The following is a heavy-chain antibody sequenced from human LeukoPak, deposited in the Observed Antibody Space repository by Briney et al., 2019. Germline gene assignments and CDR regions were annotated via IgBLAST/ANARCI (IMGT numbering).Heavy chain of an antibody. J-gene: IGHJ4*02. Sequence: GGSLRLSCAASGFTFSNYAMNWVRQAPGKGLEWVAVISYDGSNKYYADSVKGRFTISRDNSKNTPYLQMNSLRAEDTAVYYCVRGREQWLGDFDYWGQGTLVTVSS. CDR1: GFTFSNYA. D-gene: IGHD6-19*01. CDR2: ISYDGSNK. V-gene: IGHV3-30-3*01. CDR3: VRGREQWLGDFDY.